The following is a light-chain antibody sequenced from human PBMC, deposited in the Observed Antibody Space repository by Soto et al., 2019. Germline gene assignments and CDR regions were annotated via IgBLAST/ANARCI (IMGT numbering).Light chain of an antibody. CDR2: EGS. CDR3: SSYAGSSTWV. J-gene: IGLJ3*02. CDR1: RSDLGSYDL. V-gene: IGLV2-23*01. Sequence: QSALTQPASVSGSPGQSITISCTGTRSDLGSYDLVSWYQQHPGKAPKLMVYEGSKRPSGVSDRFSGSKSAYTAFLTISGVQADDEADYYCSSYAGSSTWVFGGGTKVTVL.